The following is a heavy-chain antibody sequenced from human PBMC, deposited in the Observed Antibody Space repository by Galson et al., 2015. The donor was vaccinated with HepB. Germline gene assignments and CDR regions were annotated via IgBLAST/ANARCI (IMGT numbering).Heavy chain of an antibody. J-gene: IGHJ6*02. V-gene: IGHV1-2*02. CDR1: GYVFTGYY. D-gene: IGHD3-3*01. CDR3: ARDLRFLEWTGYYYGMDV. CDR2: INPNSGGT. Sequence: SVTVSCKASGYVFTGYYLHWVRQAPGQGLEWMGWINPNSGGTNYAQKFQDRVIMTRDTSISTAYMELNSLRSDDTAVYYCARDLRFLEWTGYYYGMDVWGQGTTVTVSS.